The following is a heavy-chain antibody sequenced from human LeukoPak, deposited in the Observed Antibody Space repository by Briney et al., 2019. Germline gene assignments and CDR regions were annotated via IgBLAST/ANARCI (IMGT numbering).Heavy chain of an antibody. Sequence: SETLSLTCTVSGGSISSYYWSWIRQPPGKGLEWIGYIYYSGSTNYNPSLKSRVTISVDTSKNQFSLKLSSVTAADTAVYYCARRASSEAYWYFDLWGRGTLVTVSS. D-gene: IGHD3-22*01. CDR2: IYYSGST. V-gene: IGHV4-59*08. J-gene: IGHJ2*01. CDR3: ARRASSEAYWYFDL. CDR1: GGSISSYY.